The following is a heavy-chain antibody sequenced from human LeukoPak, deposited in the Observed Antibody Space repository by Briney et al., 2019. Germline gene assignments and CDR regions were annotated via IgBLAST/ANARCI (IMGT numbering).Heavy chain of an antibody. CDR2: ISYSGDTI. J-gene: IGHJ4*02. Sequence: GGSLRLSCAASGFTFSSYSMNWVRQAPGKGLEWVSYISYSGDTIYYADSVKGRFTVSRDNAKNSLYLQMNSLRAEDTAVYYCARLGIITAAGSNDYWGQGTLVTVSS. D-gene: IGHD6-13*01. V-gene: IGHV3-48*04. CDR1: GFTFSSYS. CDR3: ARLGIITAAGSNDY.